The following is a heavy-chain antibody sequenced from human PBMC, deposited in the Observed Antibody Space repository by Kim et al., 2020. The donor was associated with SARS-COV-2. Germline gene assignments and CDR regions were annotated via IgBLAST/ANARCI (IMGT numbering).Heavy chain of an antibody. CDR3: TRDYYDSSGYSYYYYYYGMDV. D-gene: IGHD3-22*01. J-gene: IGHJ6*02. CDR1: GFTFGDYA. CDR2: IRSKAYGGTT. V-gene: IGHV3-49*04. Sequence: GGSLRLFCTASGFTFGDYAMSWVRQAPGKGLEWVGFIRSKAYGGTTEYAASVKGRFTISRDDSKSIAYLQMNSLKTEDTAVYYCTRDYYDSSGYSYYYYYYGMDVWGQGTTVTVSS.